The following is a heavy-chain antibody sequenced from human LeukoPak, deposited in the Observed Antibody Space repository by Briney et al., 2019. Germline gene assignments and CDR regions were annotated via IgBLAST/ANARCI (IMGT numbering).Heavy chain of an antibody. CDR3: ARGIVATTLYYYYYYMDV. CDR2: ISAYNGNT. D-gene: IGHD5-12*01. Sequence: GASVKVSCKASGYTFTSYGISWVRQAPGQGLEWMGWISAYNGNTNYAQKLQGRVTMTTGTSTSTAYMELRSLRSDDTAVYYCARGIVATTLYYYYYYMDVWGKGTTVTVSS. V-gene: IGHV1-18*01. CDR1: GYTFTSYG. J-gene: IGHJ6*03.